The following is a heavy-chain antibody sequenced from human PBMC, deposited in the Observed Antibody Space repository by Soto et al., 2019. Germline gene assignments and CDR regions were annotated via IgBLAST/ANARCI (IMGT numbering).Heavy chain of an antibody. CDR3: ARHCSSTSCHIDC. CDR2: IIPILGIA. CDR1: GGTFSSYT. J-gene: IGHJ4*02. Sequence: QVQLVQSGAEVKKPGSSVKVSCKASGGTFSSYTISWVRQAPGQGLEWMGRIIPILGIANYAQKFQGRVTISADKSTSTAYMELSSLRSEDTAVYYCARHCSSTSCHIDCWGQGTLVTVSS. D-gene: IGHD2-2*02. V-gene: IGHV1-69*02.